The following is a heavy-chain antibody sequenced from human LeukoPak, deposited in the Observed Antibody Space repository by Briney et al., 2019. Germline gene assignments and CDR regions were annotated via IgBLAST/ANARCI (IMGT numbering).Heavy chain of an antibody. J-gene: IGHJ4*02. CDR3: ARRSLHRRITMVRGVDH. CDR1: GDSVSSNSAA. Sequence: SQTLSLTCAISGDSVSSNSAAWNWIRQSPSRGLEWLGRTYYRSKWYNDYAVSVKSRIIINPDTSKNQFSLKLSSVTAADTAVYYCARRSLHRRITMVRGVDHWGQGTLVTVSS. D-gene: IGHD3-10*01. V-gene: IGHV6-1*01. CDR2: TYYRSKWYN.